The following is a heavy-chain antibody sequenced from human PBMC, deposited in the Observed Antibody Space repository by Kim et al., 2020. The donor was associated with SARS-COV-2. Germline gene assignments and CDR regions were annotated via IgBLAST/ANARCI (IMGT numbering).Heavy chain of an antibody. CDR3: ARVGGIVGAIIRD. CDR2: INHSGST. CDR1: GGSFSGYY. J-gene: IGHJ4*02. V-gene: IGHV4-34*01. Sequence: SETLSLTCAVYGGSFSGYYWSWIRQPPGKGLEWIGEINHSGSTNYNPSLKSRVTISVDTSKNQFSLKLSSVTAADTAVYYCARVGGIVGAIIRDWGQGTLLTVSS. D-gene: IGHD1-26*01.